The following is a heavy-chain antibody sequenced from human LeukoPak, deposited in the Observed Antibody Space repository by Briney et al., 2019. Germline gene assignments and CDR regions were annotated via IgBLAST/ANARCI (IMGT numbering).Heavy chain of an antibody. CDR3: ARDTSRSGGDYFDY. Sequence: SETLSLTCTVSGGSISSYYWSWIRQPPGKGLEWIGYIYYSGSTNYNPSLKSRVTISVDTSTNQFSLKLSSVTAADTAVYYCARDTSRSGGDYFDYWGQGTLVTVSS. J-gene: IGHJ4*02. V-gene: IGHV4-59*01. CDR2: IYYSGST. CDR1: GGSISSYY. D-gene: IGHD3-16*01.